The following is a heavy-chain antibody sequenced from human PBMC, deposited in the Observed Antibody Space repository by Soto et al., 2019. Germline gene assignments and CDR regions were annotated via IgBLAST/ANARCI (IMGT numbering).Heavy chain of an antibody. D-gene: IGHD2-21*02. J-gene: IGHJ3*02. CDR3: ARVKKGWAYCGGDCYSGDAFDI. Sequence: GGSLRLSCAASGFTFSRYSMNWVRQAPGKGLEWVSYISSSSSTIYYADSVKGRFTISRDNAKNSLYLQMNSLRDEDTAVYYCARVKKGWAYCGGDCYSGDAFDIWGQGTMVTVSS. V-gene: IGHV3-48*02. CDR2: ISSSSSTI. CDR1: GFTFSRYS.